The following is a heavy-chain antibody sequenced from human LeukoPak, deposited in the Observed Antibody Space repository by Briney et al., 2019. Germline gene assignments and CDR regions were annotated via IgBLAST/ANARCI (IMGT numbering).Heavy chain of an antibody. CDR3: ARDSSTRYEQDY. D-gene: IGHD2-2*01. CDR1: GFTFDDYA. J-gene: IGHJ4*02. V-gene: IGHV3-9*01. CDR2: ITWNSGMM. Sequence: GRSLRLSCAASGFTFDDYAMHWVRQVPGKGLEWVSGITWNSGMMDYADSVVGRFSVSRDNAKNSLYLQMNSLRAEDTAVYYCARDSSTRYEQDYWGQGTLVTVSS.